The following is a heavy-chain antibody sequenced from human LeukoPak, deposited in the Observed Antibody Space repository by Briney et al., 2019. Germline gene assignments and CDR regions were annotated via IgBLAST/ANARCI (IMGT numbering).Heavy chain of an antibody. Sequence: ASVKASCKASGYTLTGYYMHWVRQAPGQGLEWMGWINPNSGGTNYAQKFQGRVTMTRDTSISTTYMELSRLRSDDTAVYYCARLGGPCSSTSCYLYFDYWGQGTLVTVSS. J-gene: IGHJ4*02. CDR2: INPNSGGT. D-gene: IGHD2-2*01. CDR3: ARLGGPCSSTSCYLYFDY. CDR1: GYTLTGYY. V-gene: IGHV1-2*02.